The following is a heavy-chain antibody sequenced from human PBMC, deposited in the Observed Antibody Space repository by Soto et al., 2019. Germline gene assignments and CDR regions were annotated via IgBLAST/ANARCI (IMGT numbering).Heavy chain of an antibody. D-gene: IGHD5-12*01. V-gene: IGHV3-48*01. CDR2: ISSSSII. J-gene: IGHJ4*02. CDR1: GFTFSSYS. CDR3: ARDREGDGYNFDY. Sequence: EVQLVESGGGLVQPGGSLRLSCADSGFTFSSYSMNWVRQAPGKGLEWVSYISSSSIIHYADSVKGRFTISRDNAKKSLYLQMNSLRAEDTAVYYCARDREGDGYNFDYWGQGTLVTVSS.